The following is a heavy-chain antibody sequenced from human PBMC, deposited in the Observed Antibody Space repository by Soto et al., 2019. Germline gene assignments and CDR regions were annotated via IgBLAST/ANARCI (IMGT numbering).Heavy chain of an antibody. V-gene: IGHV1-2*02. Sequence: ASVKVSCKASGYTFTGYYMHWVRQAPGQGLEWMGWINPNSGGTNYALKFQGRVTMTRDTSISTAYMELSRLRSDDTAVYYCARARGYSGYYYFDYWGQGTLVTVSS. CDR3: ARARGYSGYYYFDY. D-gene: IGHD5-12*01. CDR1: GYTFTGYY. CDR2: INPNSGGT. J-gene: IGHJ4*02.